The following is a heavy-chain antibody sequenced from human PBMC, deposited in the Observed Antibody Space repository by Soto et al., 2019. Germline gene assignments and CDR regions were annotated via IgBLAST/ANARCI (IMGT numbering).Heavy chain of an antibody. J-gene: IGHJ6*02. CDR1: GFTFRDYY. D-gene: IGHD2-2*01. V-gene: IGHV3-11*04. CDR3: AKVSVPAAIAYYYYGMDV. CDR2: ISPDGGNV. Sequence: PGGSLRLSCAASGFTFRDYYMTWLRQAPGKGLEWVSYISPDGGNVYYADSVKGRFTISRDNAKNSLYLQMNNLGAEDTAVYYCAKVSVPAAIAYYYYGMDVWGQGTTVTVSS.